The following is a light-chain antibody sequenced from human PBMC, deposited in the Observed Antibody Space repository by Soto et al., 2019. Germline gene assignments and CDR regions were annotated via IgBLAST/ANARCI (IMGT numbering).Light chain of an antibody. V-gene: IGLV2-14*01. CDR1: SSDIGSYNF. J-gene: IGLJ1*01. CDR3: SAYAGSNTFAV. Sequence: QSVLTQPASVSGSPGQSITISCTGTSSDIGSYNFVSWYQQHPDKAPKLMVYEVNNRPSGISNRFSGSKSGNTASLTISGLQSEDEAEYFCSAYAGSNTFAVFGTGTKVTVL. CDR2: EVN.